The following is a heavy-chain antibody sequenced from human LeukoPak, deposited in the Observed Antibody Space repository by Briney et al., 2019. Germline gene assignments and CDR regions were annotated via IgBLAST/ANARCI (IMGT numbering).Heavy chain of an antibody. V-gene: IGHV3-48*01. CDR2: ISSSSSGR. CDR3: ARGGKKGELYDDAFDI. CDR1: GFTFSAYH. J-gene: IGHJ3*02. Sequence: SGGSLRLSCAASGFTFSAYHMNWVRQAPGKGLEWISYISSSSSGRFYADSVKGRFTISRDNAKNLLYLQMNSLRPEDTAVYYCARGGKKGELYDDAFDIWGQGTMVTVSS. D-gene: IGHD3-16*01.